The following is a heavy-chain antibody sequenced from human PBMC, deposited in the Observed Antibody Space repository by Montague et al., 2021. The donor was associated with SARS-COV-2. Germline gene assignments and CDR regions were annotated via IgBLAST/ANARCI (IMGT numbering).Heavy chain of an antibody. CDR2: VYYSGST. CDR3: ARDGALRFEILIGPRHYNYGMDV. CDR1: GGSISSSSYY. D-gene: IGHD3-9*01. V-gene: IGHV4-39*07. Sequence: SETLSLTCTVSGGSISSSSYYWGWIRPPPGKGLAWIGSVYYSGSTYYNPSLKSRVTISVDTSKNQFSLKLSSVTAADTAGYYCARDGALRFEILIGPRHYNYGMDVWGQGTTVTVSS. J-gene: IGHJ6*02.